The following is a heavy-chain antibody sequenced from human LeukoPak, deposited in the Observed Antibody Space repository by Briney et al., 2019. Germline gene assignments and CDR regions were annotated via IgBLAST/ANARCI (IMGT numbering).Heavy chain of an antibody. J-gene: IGHJ4*02. CDR2: ISTNGDAT. D-gene: IGHD1-7*01. Sequence: PGGSLRLXCAASGFTFSNYALHWVRQAPGKGLEYVSAISTNGDATFYANSVKGRFTISRDNSKNTLYLQMGSLRAEDMAVYYCVRVGNYREFDYWGQGTLVTVSS. CDR1: GFTFSNYA. V-gene: IGHV3-64*01. CDR3: VRVGNYREFDY.